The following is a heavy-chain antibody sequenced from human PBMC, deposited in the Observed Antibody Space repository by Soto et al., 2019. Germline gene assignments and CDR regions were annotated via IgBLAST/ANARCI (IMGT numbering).Heavy chain of an antibody. CDR1: GYTFTSYD. V-gene: IGHV1-8*01. CDR2: MNPNSGNS. CDR3: SRERSAAGTGWFDP. D-gene: IGHD6-13*01. J-gene: IGHJ5*02. Sequence: QVQLVQSGAEVKKPGASVKVSCKASGYTFTSYDINWVRQATGQGLEWMGWMNPNSGNSGYAQKFQGRVTMTRNTSISTADMELSSVRAENTAVYYCSRERSAAGTGWFDPWGQGPLVTVAS.